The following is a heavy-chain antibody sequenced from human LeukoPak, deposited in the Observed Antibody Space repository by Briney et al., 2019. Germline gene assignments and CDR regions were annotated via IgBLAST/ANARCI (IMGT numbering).Heavy chain of an antibody. J-gene: IGHJ4*02. CDR2: INHSGST. D-gene: IGHD4-23*01. Sequence: SETLSLTCTVSGGSISSSSYYWSWIRQPPGKGLEWIGEINHSGSTNYNPSLKSRVTISVDTSKNQFSLKLSSVTAADTAVYYCARGLKAVVSYWGQGTLVTVSS. CDR3: ARGLKAVVSY. V-gene: IGHV4-39*07. CDR1: GGSISSSSYY.